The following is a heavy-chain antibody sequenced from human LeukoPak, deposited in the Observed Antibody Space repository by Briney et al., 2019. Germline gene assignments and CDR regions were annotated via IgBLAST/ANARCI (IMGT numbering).Heavy chain of an antibody. CDR3: ARVSLGVYNWNYPETYYFDY. Sequence: GASVKVSCKASGYTFTGYYMHRVRQAPGQGLEWMGWINPNRGGTNYAQKFQGRVTMTRDTSISTAYMELSRLRSDDTAVYYCARVSLGVYNWNYPETYYFDYWGQGTLVTVSS. CDR1: GYTFTGYY. V-gene: IGHV1-2*02. J-gene: IGHJ4*02. D-gene: IGHD1-7*01. CDR2: INPNRGGT.